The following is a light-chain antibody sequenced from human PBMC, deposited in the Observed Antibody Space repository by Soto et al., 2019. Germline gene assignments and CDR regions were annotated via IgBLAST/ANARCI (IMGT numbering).Light chain of an antibody. V-gene: IGLV2-14*01. Sequence: QLVLTQPASVSGSPGQSITISCTGTSSDVGAYNYVSWYQQHPGKAPKFMIYDVNNRPSGVSDRFSGSKSGNTASLTISGLQAEDEADYYCSSFTNSNSWVFGGGTKLTVL. J-gene: IGLJ3*02. CDR2: DVN. CDR1: SSDVGAYNY. CDR3: SSFTNSNSWV.